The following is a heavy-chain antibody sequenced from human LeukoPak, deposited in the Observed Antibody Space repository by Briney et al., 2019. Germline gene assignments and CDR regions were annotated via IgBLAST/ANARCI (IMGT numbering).Heavy chain of an antibody. Sequence: GASVKVSCKASGYTFTSYYMHWVRQAPGQGLEWMGIINPSGGSTSYAQKFQGRVTITADKSTSTAYMELSSLRSEDTAVYYCASTFRGVIRNFDYWGQGTLVTVSS. CDR2: INPSGGST. CDR1: GYTFTSYY. CDR3: ASTFRGVIRNFDY. J-gene: IGHJ4*02. V-gene: IGHV1-46*01. D-gene: IGHD3-10*01.